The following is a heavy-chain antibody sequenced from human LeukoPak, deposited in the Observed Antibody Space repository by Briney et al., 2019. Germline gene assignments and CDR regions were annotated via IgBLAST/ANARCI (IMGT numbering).Heavy chain of an antibody. J-gene: IGHJ4*02. CDR1: GFDFSTYA. D-gene: IGHD2/OR15-2a*01. CDR3: ARGVNPFRGYYYVFFFDY. CDR2: ISGSDDTT. V-gene: IGHV3-23*01. Sequence: GGSLRLSCAASGFDFSTYAMNWVRQAPGKGLEWVSSISGSDDTTYYADSVKGRFTISRDNPKNTLYLQMNSLGAEDTAVYYCARGVNPFRGYYYVFFFDYWGQGIRVIVSS.